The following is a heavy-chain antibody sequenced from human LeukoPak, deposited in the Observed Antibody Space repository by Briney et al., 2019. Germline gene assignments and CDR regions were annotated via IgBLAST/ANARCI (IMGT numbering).Heavy chain of an antibody. D-gene: IGHD6-19*01. CDR3: ASVWQWLVLNALDI. J-gene: IGHJ3*02. CDR2: IGISGSPI. V-gene: IGHV3-11*04. Sequence: GGSLRLSCAASGFTFSAYAMSWVRQAPGKGLEWVSVIGISGSPIYYADSVKGRFTISRDNAKKSLYLQLNSLRAEDTAVYYCASVWQWLVLNALDIWGQGTMVTVSS. CDR1: GFTFSAYA.